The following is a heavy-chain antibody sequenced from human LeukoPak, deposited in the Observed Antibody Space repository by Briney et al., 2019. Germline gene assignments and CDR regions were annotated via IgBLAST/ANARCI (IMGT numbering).Heavy chain of an antibody. D-gene: IGHD3-10*01. CDR1: GGSISRSSYY. J-gene: IGHJ4*02. Sequence: PSETLSLTCTVSGGSISRSSYYWGWIRQPPGKGLEWIATIYYRGSTYYNPSLKSRLTISADTSKNQFSLKLSSVTAADTAVYYCARLTSGHFDYWGQGTLVTVSS. V-gene: IGHV4-39*01. CDR3: ARLTSGHFDY. CDR2: IYYRGST.